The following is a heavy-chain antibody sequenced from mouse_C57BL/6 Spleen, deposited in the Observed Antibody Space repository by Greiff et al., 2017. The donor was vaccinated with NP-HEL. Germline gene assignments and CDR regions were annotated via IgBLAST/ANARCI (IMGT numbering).Heavy chain of an antibody. D-gene: IGHD2-4*01. V-gene: IGHV1-4*01. J-gene: IGHJ2*01. CDR1: GYTFTSYT. CDR2: INPSSGYT. Sequence: QVQLQQSGAELARPGASVKMSCKASGYTFTSYTMHWVKQRPGQGLEWIGYINPSSGYTKYNQKFKDKATLTADKSSSTAYMQLSSLTSEDSAVYYCARYLYYDYDEGYWGQGTTLTVSS. CDR3: ARYLYYDYDEGY.